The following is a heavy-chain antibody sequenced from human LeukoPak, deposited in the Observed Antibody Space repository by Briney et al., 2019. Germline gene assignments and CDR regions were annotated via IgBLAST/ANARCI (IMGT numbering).Heavy chain of an antibody. CDR3: ARRLRNDAFDI. CDR1: GYTFTSYG. V-gene: IGHV1-18*01. Sequence: GPVKVSCKASGYTFTSYGISWVRQAPGQGLEWMGWISAYNGNTNYAQKLQGRVTVTTDTSTSTAYMELRSLRSDDTAVYYCARRLRNDAFDIWGQGTMVTVSS. CDR2: ISAYNGNT. D-gene: IGHD4-17*01. J-gene: IGHJ3*02.